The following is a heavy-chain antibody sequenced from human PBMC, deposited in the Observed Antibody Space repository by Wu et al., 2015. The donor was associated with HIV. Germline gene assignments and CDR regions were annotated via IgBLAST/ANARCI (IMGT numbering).Heavy chain of an antibody. Sequence: LEQSGAQIHKSGASVTVSCKTSGYTFTDYYIHWVRQAPGQGLQWMGYINPDTGDTKYSQNFKGSVAMTRDTSLSTVYMVLTRPRLNDTAMAIYYCARDWRFRGVFDDLYMDVWGNGTTVVVSS. CDR2: INPDTGDT. J-gene: IGHJ6*03. D-gene: IGHD3-9*01. V-gene: IGHV1-2*02. CDR3: ARDWRFRGVFDDLYMDV. CDR1: GYTFTDYY.